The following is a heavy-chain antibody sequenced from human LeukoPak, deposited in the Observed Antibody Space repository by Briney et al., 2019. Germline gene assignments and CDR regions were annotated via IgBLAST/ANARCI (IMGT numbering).Heavy chain of an antibody. CDR3: AREYQLPGALDV. CDR1: GYSINSGYY. CDR2: IYHSGNT. D-gene: IGHD2-2*01. J-gene: IGHJ3*01. Sequence: SETLSLTCDVSGYSINSGYYWGWIRQPPGKGLDWIGSIYHSGNTYYNSSLKTRVTISVDTSKNQFSLKRTSMTAADTAVYSCAREYQLPGALDVWGQGTMVTVSS. V-gene: IGHV4-38-2*02.